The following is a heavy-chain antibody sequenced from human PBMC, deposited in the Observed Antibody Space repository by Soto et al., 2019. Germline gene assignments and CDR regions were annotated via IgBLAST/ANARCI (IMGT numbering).Heavy chain of an antibody. CDR2: INAGNGNT. CDR3: ARDYRLAAAVGISFAY. D-gene: IGHD6-13*01. CDR1: GYTFTSYA. V-gene: IGHV1-3*01. Sequence: ASVKVSCKASGYTFTSYAMHWVRQAPGQRLEWMGWINAGNGNTKYSQKFQGRVTITRDTSASTAYMELSSLRSEDTAVYYCARDYRLAAAVGISFAYWGQGTLVTVSS. J-gene: IGHJ4*02.